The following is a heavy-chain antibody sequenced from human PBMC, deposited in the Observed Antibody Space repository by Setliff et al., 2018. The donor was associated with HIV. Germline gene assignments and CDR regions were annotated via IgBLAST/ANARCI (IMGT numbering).Heavy chain of an antibody. CDR1: SGSISYYY. D-gene: IGHD6-19*01. Sequence: SETLSLTCNVSSGSISYYYWSWVRQPPGRGLEWIGYVSHSGSTSYNPSLNSRVTMSVDTSRDQFSLKVRSVTAADTAVYYCARMRGRAVLSYYVDHWGQGRLVTVSS. CDR2: VSHSGST. V-gene: IGHV4-59*01. J-gene: IGHJ4*02. CDR3: ARMRGRAVLSYYVDH.